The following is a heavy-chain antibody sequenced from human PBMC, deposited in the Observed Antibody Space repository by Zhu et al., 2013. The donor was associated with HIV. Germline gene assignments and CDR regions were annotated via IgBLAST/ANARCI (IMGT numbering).Heavy chain of an antibody. J-gene: IGHJ6*02. CDR3: TRGEPGYYDSSGLDV. V-gene: IGHV3-49*04. CDR2: IRSKAYGGTT. CDR1: GLTFNAYA. D-gene: IGHD3-22*01. Sequence: EVQFLESGGDLVQPGGSLRLSCEISGLTFNAYAMSWVRQAPGKGLEWVGFIRSKAYGGTTEYAASVKGRFTISRDDSKSIAYLQMNSLKTEDTAVYYCTRGEPGYYDSSGLDVWGQGTTVTVSS.